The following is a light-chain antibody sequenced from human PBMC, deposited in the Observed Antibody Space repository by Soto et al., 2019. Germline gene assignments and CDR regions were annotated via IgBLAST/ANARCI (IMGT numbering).Light chain of an antibody. J-gene: IGKJ1*01. CDR1: QSVSSSY. Sequence: PGERATLSCRASQSVSSSYLAWYQQKPGQGPRLLIYGASSRATGIPDRFSGSGSGSDFTLTISRLEPEDFAVYYCQQYGSALWTFGQGTKVEIK. CDR3: QQYGSALWT. CDR2: GAS. V-gene: IGKV3-20*01.